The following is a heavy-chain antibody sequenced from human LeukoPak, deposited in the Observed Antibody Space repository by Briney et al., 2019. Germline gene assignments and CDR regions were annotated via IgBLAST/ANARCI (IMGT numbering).Heavy chain of an antibody. J-gene: IGHJ4*02. CDR3: ARDLSGGSSSRNIDY. V-gene: IGHV4-30-4*08. D-gene: IGHD6-6*01. CDR1: GGSISSGDYY. Sequence: NPSQTLSLTCTVSGGSISSGDYYWSCIRQPPGKGLEWIGYIYYSGSTYYNPSLKSRVTISVDTSKNQFSLKLGSVTAADTAVYYCARDLSGGSSSRNIDYWGQGTLVTVSS. CDR2: IYYSGST.